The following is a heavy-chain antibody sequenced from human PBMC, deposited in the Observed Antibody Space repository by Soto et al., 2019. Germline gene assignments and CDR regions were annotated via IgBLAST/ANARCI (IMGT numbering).Heavy chain of an antibody. CDR2: IGTAGDT. Sequence: GGSLRLSCAASGFTFSSYDMHWVRQATGKGLEWVSAIGTAGDTYYPGSVKGRFTISRENAKNSLYLQMNSLRAEDTAVYYCARLGSYFSGPPYYGMDVWGQGTTVTVSS. D-gene: IGHD3-10*01. J-gene: IGHJ6*02. V-gene: IGHV3-13*01. CDR1: GFTFSSYD. CDR3: ARLGSYFSGPPYYGMDV.